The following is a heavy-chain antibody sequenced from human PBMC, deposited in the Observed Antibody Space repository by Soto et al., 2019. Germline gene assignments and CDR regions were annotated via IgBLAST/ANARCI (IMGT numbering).Heavy chain of an antibody. CDR3: ARMETFGSLNWFDP. D-gene: IGHD3-16*01. V-gene: IGHV1-8*01. CDR2: MNPGSGDT. J-gene: IGHJ5*02. CDR1: GYSFTNND. Sequence: RASVKVSCKASGYSFTNNDVSWLRQATGQGLEWMGWMNPGSGDTGYAQKFQGRVTMTRDISIATAYMELSSLRSDDTAIYYCARMETFGSLNWFDPWGQGTLVTVSS.